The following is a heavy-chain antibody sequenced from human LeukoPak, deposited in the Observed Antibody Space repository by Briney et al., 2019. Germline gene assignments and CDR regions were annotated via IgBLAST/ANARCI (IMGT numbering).Heavy chain of an antibody. J-gene: IGHJ6*03. D-gene: IGHD6-13*01. CDR3: ARGHEQQLVVPRYYYYMDV. Sequence: PSETLSLTCAVSGESFSVFYWTWIRQVPGKGLEWIGEINHSGRTKYNPSLKSRASMSVDTSKKPFSLKLISVTAADTAVYYCARGHEQQLVVPRYYYYMDVWGKGTTVTVSS. V-gene: IGHV4-34*01. CDR1: GESFSVFY. CDR2: INHSGRT.